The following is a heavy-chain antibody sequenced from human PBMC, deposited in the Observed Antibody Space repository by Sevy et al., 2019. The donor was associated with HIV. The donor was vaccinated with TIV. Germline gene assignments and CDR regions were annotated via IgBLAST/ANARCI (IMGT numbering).Heavy chain of an antibody. J-gene: IGHJ4*02. CDR1: GYTLTELS. CDR2: FDPEDGKT. Sequence: ASVKVSCKVSGYTLTELSMHWVRQAPGKGLEWMGGFDPEDGKTIDAQKFQGRVTMTEDTSTDTAYMELSSLRSEDTAVYYCARRAPYCNSTSCSRQYYFDYWGQGTLVTVSS. CDR3: ARRAPYCNSTSCSRQYYFDY. D-gene: IGHD2-2*01. V-gene: IGHV1-24*01.